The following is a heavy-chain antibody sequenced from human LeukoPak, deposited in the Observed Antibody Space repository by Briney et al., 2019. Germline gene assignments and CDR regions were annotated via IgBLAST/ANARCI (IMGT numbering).Heavy chain of an antibody. Sequence: SGGSLRLSCAASGFTFSSYAMSWVRQAPGKWLEWVSAISGSGGSTYYADSVKGRFTISRDNSKNTLYLQMNSLRAEDTAVYYCAKNGRYSSGWYYFDYWGQGTLVTVSS. V-gene: IGHV3-23*01. CDR2: ISGSGGST. CDR1: GFTFSSYA. J-gene: IGHJ4*02. CDR3: AKNGRYSSGWYYFDY. D-gene: IGHD6-19*01.